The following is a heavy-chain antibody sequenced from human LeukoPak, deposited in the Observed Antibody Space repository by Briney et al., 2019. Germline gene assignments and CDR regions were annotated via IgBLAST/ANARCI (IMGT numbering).Heavy chain of an antibody. CDR1: GGSISSYC. V-gene: IGHV4-59*08. CDR3: ATHESLDL. J-gene: IGHJ5*02. CDR2: IYYTGTN. Sequence: PSETLSLTCNVSGGSISSYCWSWIRQTPGKGLEWIGHIYYTGTNNYNPSLKSRATIPVETSKNQISLKRAAVTAADRAVYYCATHESLDLWGQGTPVTVSP.